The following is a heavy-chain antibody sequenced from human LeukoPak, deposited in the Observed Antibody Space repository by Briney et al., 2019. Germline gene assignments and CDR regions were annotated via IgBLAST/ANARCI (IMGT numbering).Heavy chain of an antibody. J-gene: IGHJ3*01. CDR1: GFSFSDYT. Sequence: GGSLRLSCAAFGFSFSDYTMNWVRQAPGRGLEWVSSISSRGGYIHYADSLKGRFTISRENAQNLLFLQLNSLRVEDTAVYYCARSRADSLDFWGRGTMATVSS. V-gene: IGHV3-21*01. CDR2: ISSRGGYI. CDR3: ARSRADSLDF.